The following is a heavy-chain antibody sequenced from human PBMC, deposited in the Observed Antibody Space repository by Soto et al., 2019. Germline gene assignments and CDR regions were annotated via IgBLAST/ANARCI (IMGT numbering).Heavy chain of an antibody. Sequence: KLSDTLSLTCTVSGGSISSSSYYWSWIRQPPGKGLEWIGSIYYSGSTYYNPSLQSRVTISVDTSKNLFSLKLSSVTAADTAVYYCVRDLSGYGWLDPWGQGTLVTVSS. CDR2: IYYSGST. D-gene: IGHD3-9*01. V-gene: IGHV4-39*07. J-gene: IGHJ5*02. CDR3: VRDLSGYGWLDP. CDR1: GGSISSSSYY.